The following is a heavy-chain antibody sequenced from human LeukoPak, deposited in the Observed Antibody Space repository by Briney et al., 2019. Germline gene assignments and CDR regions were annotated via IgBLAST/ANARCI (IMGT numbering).Heavy chain of an antibody. CDR2: IYHSGST. Sequence: PSGTLSLTCAVSGGSISSSNWWSWVRQPPGQGLEWIGEIYHSGSTNYNPSLKSRVTISVDKSKNQFSLKLGSVTAADTAVYYCARDLAAAPNWFDPWGQGTLVTVSS. CDR3: ARDLAAAPNWFDP. V-gene: IGHV4-4*02. CDR1: GGSISSSNW. D-gene: IGHD6-13*01. J-gene: IGHJ5*02.